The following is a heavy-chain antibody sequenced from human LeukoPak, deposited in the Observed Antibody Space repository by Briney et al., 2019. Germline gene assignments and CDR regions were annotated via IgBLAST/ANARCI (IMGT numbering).Heavy chain of an antibody. J-gene: IGHJ4*02. CDR1: GFTFSSYA. D-gene: IGHD6-13*01. V-gene: IGHV3-64*04. Sequence: GGSLRLSCSASGFTFSSYAMHWVRQAPGKGLEYVSAISSNGGSTYYADSVKGRFTISRDNSKNTVYLQVNSLRDEDTAVYYCARGLEAANTYYFDYWGQGTMVTVSS. CDR2: ISSNGGST. CDR3: ARGLEAANTYYFDY.